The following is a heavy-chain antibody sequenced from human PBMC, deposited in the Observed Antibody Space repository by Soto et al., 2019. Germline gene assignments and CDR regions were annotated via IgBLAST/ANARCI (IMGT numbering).Heavy chain of an antibody. CDR3: ARSVTIFGVHHRPTLFDY. CDR1: GFTFSDYY. J-gene: IGHJ4*02. Sequence: QVQLVESGGGLVTPGWSLRLSCAAPGFTFSDYYISWIRQAPGKWLEWVSYISGGSLYTNFADSVKGRFTISRDNSKSSLSLQMHSLRVADTAVYYCARSVTIFGVHHRPTLFDYWCQGTLVTVSS. D-gene: IGHD3-3*01. CDR2: ISGGSLYT. V-gene: IGHV3-11*06.